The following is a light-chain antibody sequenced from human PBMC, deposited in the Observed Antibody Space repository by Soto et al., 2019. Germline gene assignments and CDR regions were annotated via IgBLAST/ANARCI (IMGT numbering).Light chain of an antibody. CDR2: EVS. CDR1: SSDVGGYNY. V-gene: IGLV2-14*01. Sequence: PASVSGSPGQSITISCTGTSSDVGGYNYVSWYQQHPGKAPKLMIYEVSNRPSGVSNRFSGSKSGNTASLTISGLQAEDEADYYCSSYTSSSTFFGTGTKVTVL. CDR3: SSYTSSSTF. J-gene: IGLJ1*01.